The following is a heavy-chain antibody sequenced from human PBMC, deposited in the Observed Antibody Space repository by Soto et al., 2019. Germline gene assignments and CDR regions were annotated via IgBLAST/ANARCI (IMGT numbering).Heavy chain of an antibody. CDR3: ERHERTIFGVANNWCAP. Sequence: QPPGKGLEWIGSIYYSGSTYYNPSLKSRVTISIDTSKNQFSLKLSSVPAADTAVYYCERHERTIFGVANNWCAPWGQGTPVTVSS. V-gene: IGHV4-39*01. CDR2: IYYSGST. D-gene: IGHD3-3*01. J-gene: IGHJ5*02.